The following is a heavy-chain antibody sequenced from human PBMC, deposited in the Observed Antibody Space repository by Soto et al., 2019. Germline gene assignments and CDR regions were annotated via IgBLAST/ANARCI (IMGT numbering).Heavy chain of an antibody. CDR3: ARDVGLHN. CDR2: VSRSSSTT. CDR1: GFTFSNYW. J-gene: IGHJ4*02. V-gene: IGHV3-48*01. Sequence: GGLLRLSCAASGFTFSNYWMHWVRQAPGKGLVWVSYVSRSSSTTYYADSVKGRFTISRDNAKNSLYLQMNSLRAEDTAVYYCARDVGLHNWGQGTLVTVSS. D-gene: IGHD2-15*01.